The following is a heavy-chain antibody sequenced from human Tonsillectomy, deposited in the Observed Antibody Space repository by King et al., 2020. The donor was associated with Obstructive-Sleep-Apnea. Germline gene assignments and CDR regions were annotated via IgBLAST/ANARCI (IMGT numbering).Heavy chain of an antibody. CDR2: IKEDGSEK. CDR1: GFTFSSHW. CDR3: YSYHYDNKDFSTGLY. Sequence: VQLVESGGGLVQPGGSLRLSCAASGFTFSSHWMSWVRQAPGKGLEWVANIKEDGSEKNYVDSVKGRFTISRDNAKNSLHLQMNSLRADDTAVYYCYSYHYDNKDFSTGLYWGQGTLVTVSS. V-gene: IGHV3-7*01. J-gene: IGHJ4*02. D-gene: IGHD3-22*01.